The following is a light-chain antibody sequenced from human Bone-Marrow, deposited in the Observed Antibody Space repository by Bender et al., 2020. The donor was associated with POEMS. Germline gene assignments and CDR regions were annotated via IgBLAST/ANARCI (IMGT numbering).Light chain of an antibody. V-gene: IGLV2-18*02. J-gene: IGLJ3*02. CDR3: SSYTSRITFV. CDR1: SSDVGGHDH. Sequence: QSALTQPPSVSGSPGQSVTISCTGTSSDVGGHDHVAWYQQPPGRAPKLLIYEVTNRPSGVPDRFSGSKSGNTASLTISGLQTEDEADYYCSSYTSRITFVFGGGTKLTVL. CDR2: EVT.